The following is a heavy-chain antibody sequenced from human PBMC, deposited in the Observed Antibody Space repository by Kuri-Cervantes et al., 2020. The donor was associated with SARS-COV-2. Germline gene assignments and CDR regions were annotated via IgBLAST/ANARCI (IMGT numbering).Heavy chain of an antibody. Sequence: GESLKISCAASGFTFSSYAMHWVRQAPGKGLEWVAAISHDGIKEFYADSVKGRSIISRDNSKNTLYVELNSLRADDTAVYYCATPGWGGTGAFWGQGTLVTVSS. V-gene: IGHV3-30-3*01. CDR1: GFTFSSYA. D-gene: IGHD1-26*01. CDR3: ATPGWGGTGAF. CDR2: ISHDGIKE. J-gene: IGHJ4*02.